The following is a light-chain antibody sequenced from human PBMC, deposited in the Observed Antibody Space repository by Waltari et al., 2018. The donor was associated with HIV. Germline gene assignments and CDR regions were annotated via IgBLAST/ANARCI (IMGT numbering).Light chain of an antibody. V-gene: IGKV1-9*01. J-gene: IGKJ4*01. CDR1: QGFINF. Sequence: DIQLTQSPSFLSASVGDTVTITCRASQGFINFFAWYQEKPGKAPKLLIYAASTLQGGVPSRFSGSVSGTQFTLTISGLQPEDSASYYCHQLHTYPLTFGGGTKLEIK. CDR2: AAS. CDR3: HQLHTYPLT.